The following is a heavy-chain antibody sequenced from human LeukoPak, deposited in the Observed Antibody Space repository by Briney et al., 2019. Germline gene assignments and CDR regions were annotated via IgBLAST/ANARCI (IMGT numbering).Heavy chain of an antibody. CDR2: INHSGST. CDR1: GGSFSGYY. CDR3: ARRAFPRCYSL. J-gene: IGHJ4*02. D-gene: IGHD2-15*01. V-gene: IGHV4-34*01. Sequence: SETLPLTCAVYGGSFSGYYWSWIRQPPGKGLEWTGEINHSGSTNYNPSLKSRVTISVGTSKNQFSLKVRSVTAADTAVFYCARRAFPRCYSLWGQGTLVTVSS.